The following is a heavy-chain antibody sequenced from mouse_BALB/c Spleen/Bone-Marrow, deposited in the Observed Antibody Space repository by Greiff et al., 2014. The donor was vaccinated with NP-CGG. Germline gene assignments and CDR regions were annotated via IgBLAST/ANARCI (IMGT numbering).Heavy chain of an antibody. Sequence: VMLVESGGGLVKPGGSLKLSCAASGFTFSSYAMSWVRQTPEKRLEWVASISSGGSTYYPDSVKGRFTISRDNARNILYLQMSSLRSEDTAMYYCAREMVTGFAYWGQGTLVTVSA. J-gene: IGHJ3*01. CDR3: AREMVTGFAY. CDR1: GFTFSSYA. CDR2: ISSGGST. D-gene: IGHD2-2*01. V-gene: IGHV5-6-5*01.